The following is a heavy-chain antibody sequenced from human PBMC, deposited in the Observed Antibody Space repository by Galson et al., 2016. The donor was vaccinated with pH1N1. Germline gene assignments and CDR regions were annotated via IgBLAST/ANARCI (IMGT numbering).Heavy chain of an antibody. J-gene: IGHJ6*02. D-gene: IGHD3-10*01. CDR1: GGTFSNSA. CDR2: ISPIFGSI. V-gene: IGHV1-69*06. Sequence: SCKASGGTFSNSAISWVRQAPGQGLEWMGGISPIFGSINYAQRFQGRVTVSADIFTNTAYMELSSLRSEDTAIYYCATAGPLVREILYYSYAMDVWGQGTTVTV. CDR3: ATAGPLVREILYYSYAMDV.